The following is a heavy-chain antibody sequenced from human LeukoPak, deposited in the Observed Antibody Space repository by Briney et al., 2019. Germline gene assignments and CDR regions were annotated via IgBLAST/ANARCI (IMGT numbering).Heavy chain of an antibody. CDR1: GGSISSYY. CDR2: IYYSGST. J-gene: IGHJ6*03. V-gene: IGHV4-59*01. Sequence: SETLSLTCTVSGGSISSYYWSWIRQPPGKGLEWIGYIYYSGSTNYNPSLKSRVTISVDTSKNQFSLKLSSVTAADTAVYYCARGRRFGELLLDYYYYMDVWGKGTTVTVSS. D-gene: IGHD3-10*01. CDR3: ARGRRFGELLLDYYYYMDV.